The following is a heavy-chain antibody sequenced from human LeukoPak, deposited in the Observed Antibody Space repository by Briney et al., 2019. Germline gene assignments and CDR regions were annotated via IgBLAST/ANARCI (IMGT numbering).Heavy chain of an antibody. J-gene: IGHJ4*02. CDR3: AKDGDAVTTNYFYY. CDR2: IRYDGSNK. D-gene: IGHD4-11*01. Sequence: GGSLRLSCAASGFTFSSYWMSWVRQAPGKGLEWVAFIRYDGSNKYYADSVKGRFTISRDNSKNTLYLQMNSLRAEDTAVYYCAKDGDAVTTNYFYYWGQGTLVTVSS. CDR1: GFTFSSYW. V-gene: IGHV3-30*02.